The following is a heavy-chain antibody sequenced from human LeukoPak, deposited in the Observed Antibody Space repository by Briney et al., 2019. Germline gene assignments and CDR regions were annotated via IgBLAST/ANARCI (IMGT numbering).Heavy chain of an antibody. CDR3: ASSGSYRFDY. CDR1: GFTFSSYS. CDR2: ITASGTAM. D-gene: IGHD1-26*01. J-gene: IGHJ4*02. V-gene: IGHV3-48*02. Sequence: GGSLRLSCAASGFTFSSYSMNWVRQALGKGLEWVSHITASGTAMFYADSVKGRFTISRDNAKNSLYLQMNSLRDEDTAVYYCASSGSYRFDYWGQGTLVTVSS.